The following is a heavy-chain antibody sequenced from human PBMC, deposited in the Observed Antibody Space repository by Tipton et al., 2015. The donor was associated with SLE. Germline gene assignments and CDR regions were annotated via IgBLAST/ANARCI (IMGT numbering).Heavy chain of an antibody. CDR1: GDSISSDY. CDR2: IHHSGST. D-gene: IGHD2-21*02. CDR3: ARDCCCSGDDCYRDAFDI. V-gene: IGHV4-59*01. Sequence: TLSLTCTVSGDSISSDYWSWIRQSPGKGLEWIGYIHHSGSTSYNPSLQSRVTISLDTSRNQFSLNLSSVAAADSAVYFCARDCCCSGDDCYRDAFDIWGQETVVTVSS. J-gene: IGHJ3*02.